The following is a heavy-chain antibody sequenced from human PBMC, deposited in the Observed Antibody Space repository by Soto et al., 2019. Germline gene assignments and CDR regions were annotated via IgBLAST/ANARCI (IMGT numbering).Heavy chain of an antibody. CDR2: IYYSGST. Sequence: QLQLQESGPGLVKPSETLSLTCTVSGGSISSRSFYWGWIRQPPGMGLEWIGSIYYSGSTDYDPSLKSRLSISVDTSKNQFSLRLSSVTAADTAVYYCASRSSYCRHTTCDEDYFDYWGQGILVTVSS. CDR1: GGSISSRSFY. D-gene: IGHD2-2*01. J-gene: IGHJ4*02. CDR3: ASRSSYCRHTTCDEDYFDY. V-gene: IGHV4-39*01.